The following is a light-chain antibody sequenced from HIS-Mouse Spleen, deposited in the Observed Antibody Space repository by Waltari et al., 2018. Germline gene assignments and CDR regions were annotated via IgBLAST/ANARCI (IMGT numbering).Light chain of an antibody. CDR2: KAS. J-gene: IGKJ2*01. CDR1: QSISIW. V-gene: IGKV1-5*03. Sequence: DIQMTQSPSTLSASVGDRVTITCRASQSISIWLAWYQQKPGKAPKLLIYKASSLESGVPSRFSGSGSVTEFTLTISSLQPDDFATYYCQQYNSYSRTFGQGTKLEIK. CDR3: QQYNSYSRT.